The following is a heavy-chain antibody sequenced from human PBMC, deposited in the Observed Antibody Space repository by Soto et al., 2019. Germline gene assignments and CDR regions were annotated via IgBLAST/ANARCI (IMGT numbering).Heavy chain of an antibody. CDR2: IFYNGDT. CDR3: ARDGRLQSLDY. D-gene: IGHD4-4*01. Sequence: PSETLSLTCTVSGGSISNPDHYWSWIRQPPGKGLEWIGSIFYNGDTSYNPSLESRLSISVDTSKNQFSLSLSSVTASDTAVYFCARDGRLQSLDYWGRGTLVTVSS. CDR1: GGSISNPDHY. J-gene: IGHJ4*02. V-gene: IGHV4-30-4*01.